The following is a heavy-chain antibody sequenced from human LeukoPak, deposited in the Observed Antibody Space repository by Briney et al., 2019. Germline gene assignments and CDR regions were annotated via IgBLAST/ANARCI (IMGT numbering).Heavy chain of an antibody. CDR2: INPSGGST. CDR1: GYTFTSYY. Sequence: GASVKVSCKASGYTFTSYYMHWVRQAPGQGLEWMGIINPSGGSTSYAQKFQGRVTMTRDTSTSTAYMELRSLRSDDTAVYYCARDPSFRDSSGYYGGYWGQGTLVTVSS. J-gene: IGHJ4*02. CDR3: ARDPSFRDSSGYYGGY. V-gene: IGHV1-46*01. D-gene: IGHD3-22*01.